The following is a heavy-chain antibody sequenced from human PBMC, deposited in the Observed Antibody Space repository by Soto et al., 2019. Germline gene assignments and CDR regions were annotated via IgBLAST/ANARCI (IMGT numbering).Heavy chain of an antibody. Sequence: EVQLVESGGGLVQPGGSLRLSCAASGFTFSSYDMHWVRQATGKGLEWVSAIGTAGDTYYPGSVKGRFTISRENAKNSLYLQMNSLRAGDTAVYYCARGTSSGYYYMDVWGKGTTVTVSS. CDR2: IGTAGDT. CDR3: ARGTSSGYYYMDV. V-gene: IGHV3-13*01. D-gene: IGHD6-19*01. J-gene: IGHJ6*03. CDR1: GFTFSSYD.